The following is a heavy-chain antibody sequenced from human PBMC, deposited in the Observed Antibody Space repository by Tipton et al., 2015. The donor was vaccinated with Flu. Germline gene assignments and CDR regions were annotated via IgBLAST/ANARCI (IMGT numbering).Heavy chain of an antibody. V-gene: IGHV4-59*08. J-gene: IGHJ4*02. D-gene: IGHD1-20*01. CDR3: ARVDTWNVVG. Sequence: LRLSCTVSGGSISSYYWTWIRQAPGKGLEWIGDIHYTGSINYNPSLKSRLTISIDLPKNQFSLKLSSVTAADTAVYYCARVDTWNVVGWGQGALVTVSS. CDR1: GGSISSYY. CDR2: IHYTGSI.